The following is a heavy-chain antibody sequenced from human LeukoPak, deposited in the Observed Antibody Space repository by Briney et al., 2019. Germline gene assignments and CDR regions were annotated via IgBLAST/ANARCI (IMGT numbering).Heavy chain of an antibody. Sequence: GGSLRLSCAASGFTFSSYDMNWIRQAPGKGLEWVSFINRRGGTIYYADSVKGRFTISRDNAKNSLYLQVNSLRAEDTAVYYCASQYYYDSSGYYNSNWFDPWGQGTLVTVSS. CDR1: GFTFSSYD. CDR3: ASQYYYDSSGYYNSNWFDP. D-gene: IGHD3-22*01. V-gene: IGHV3-48*03. J-gene: IGHJ5*02. CDR2: INRRGGTI.